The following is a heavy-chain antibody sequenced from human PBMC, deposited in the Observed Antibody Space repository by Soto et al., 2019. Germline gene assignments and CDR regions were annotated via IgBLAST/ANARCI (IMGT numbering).Heavy chain of an antibody. Sequence: EVQLLESGGGLVQPGGSLRLSCAASGFTFSSYAMSLVRQAPGKGLEWVSAISGSGGSTYYADSVKGRFTISRDNSKNTMYMQMNSLRAEDTAVYYCAKDLRGGIVQWIRSTALYYYGMDVWGQGTTVTVSS. CDR2: ISGSGGST. V-gene: IGHV3-23*01. J-gene: IGHJ6*02. D-gene: IGHD5-12*01. CDR1: GFTFSSYA. CDR3: AKDLRGGIVQWIRSTALYYYGMDV.